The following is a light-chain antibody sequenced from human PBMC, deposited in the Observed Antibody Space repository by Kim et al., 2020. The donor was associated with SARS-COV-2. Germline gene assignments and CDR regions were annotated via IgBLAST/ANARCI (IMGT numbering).Light chain of an antibody. CDR2: GNI. Sequence: PGQRVTISWTGSSSNIGAGFDVHWYQQVPGTAPKLRIYGNINRPSGVPDRFSGSKSGTSASLAITGLQAEDEADYYCQSYDSRNVIFGGGTQLTVL. CDR3: QSYDSRNVI. J-gene: IGLJ2*01. CDR1: SSNIGAGFD. V-gene: IGLV1-40*01.